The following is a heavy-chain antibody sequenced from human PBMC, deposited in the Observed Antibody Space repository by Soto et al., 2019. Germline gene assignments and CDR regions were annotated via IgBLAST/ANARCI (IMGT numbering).Heavy chain of an antibody. CDR2: ISSSGAST. V-gene: IGHV3-23*01. D-gene: IGHD2-8*01. CDR1: GFTFSSYW. J-gene: IGHJ4*02. Sequence: PGGSLILSCAASGFTFSSYWMHWVRQAPGKELVWVSTISSSGASTDYADSVKGRFTISRDNSQNTLNLQMNSLRAEDTAIYYCAKNQHAMAHDYWGPGTLVTAPQ. CDR3: AKNQHAMAHDY.